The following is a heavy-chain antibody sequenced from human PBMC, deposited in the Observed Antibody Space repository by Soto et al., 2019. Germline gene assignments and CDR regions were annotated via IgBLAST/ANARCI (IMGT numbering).Heavy chain of an antibody. V-gene: IGHV3-33*01. Sequence: GGSLRLSCAASGFTFSSYGMHWVRQAPGKGLEWVAVIWYDGSNKYYADSVKGRFTISRDNSKNTLYLQMNSLRAEDTAVYYCARDYYDSSGYYYGAYYYYGMDVWGQGTTVTVSS. CDR1: GFTFSSYG. CDR3: ARDYYDSSGYYYGAYYYYGMDV. CDR2: IWYDGSNK. D-gene: IGHD3-22*01. J-gene: IGHJ6*02.